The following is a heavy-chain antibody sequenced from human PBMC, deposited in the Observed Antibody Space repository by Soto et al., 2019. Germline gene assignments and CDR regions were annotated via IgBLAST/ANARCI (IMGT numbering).Heavy chain of an antibody. CDR1: GGSFSGYY. D-gene: IGHD2-2*01. CDR3: ARAQTRYCSSTSRHRRYYGMDV. CDR2: INHSGST. V-gene: IGHV4-34*01. Sequence: PSETLSLTCAVYGGSFSGYYWSWIRQPPGKGLEWIGEINHSGSTNYNPSLKSRVTISVDTSKNQFSLKLSSVTAADTAVYYCARAQTRYCSSTSRHRRYYGMDVWGQGTTVTVSS. J-gene: IGHJ6*02.